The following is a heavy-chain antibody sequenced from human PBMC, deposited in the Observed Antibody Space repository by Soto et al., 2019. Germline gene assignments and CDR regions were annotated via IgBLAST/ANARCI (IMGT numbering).Heavy chain of an antibody. CDR2: ISSSSSYI. V-gene: IGHV3-21*01. Sequence: GESLKISCAASGFTFSSYSMNWVRQAPGKGLEWVSSISSSSSYIYYADSVKGRFTISRDNAKNSLYLQMDSLRAEDTAVYYCASDLHYDSSGYYLDFDYWGQGTLVTVSS. J-gene: IGHJ4*02. CDR3: ASDLHYDSSGYYLDFDY. D-gene: IGHD3-22*01. CDR1: GFTFSSYS.